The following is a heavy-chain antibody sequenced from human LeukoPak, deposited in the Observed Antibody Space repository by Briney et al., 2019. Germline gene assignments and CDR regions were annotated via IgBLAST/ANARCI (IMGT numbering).Heavy chain of an antibody. CDR2: INPNSGGT. J-gene: IGHJ4*02. Sequence: ASVKVSCKASGYTFTGYYMHWVRQAPGQGLEWMGRINPNSGGTNYAQKFQGRVTMTRDTSISTAYMELSRLRSDDTAVYYCARTNYDILTGYGHGYFDYWGQGTLVTVSS. CDR3: ARTNYDILTGYGHGYFDY. CDR1: GYTFTGYY. V-gene: IGHV1-2*06. D-gene: IGHD3-9*01.